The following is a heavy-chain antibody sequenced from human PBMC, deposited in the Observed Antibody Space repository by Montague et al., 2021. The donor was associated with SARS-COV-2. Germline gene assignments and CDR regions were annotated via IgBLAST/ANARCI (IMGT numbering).Heavy chain of an antibody. V-gene: IGHV4-39*01. Sequence: SETLSLTCTVSGGSISSSSYYWGWIRQPPGKGLEWIGCIYYSGSTYYNPSLKSRVTISVDTSKNQFSLKLSSVTAADTAVYYCARHLTCITMIGVVISSWFDPWGQGTLVTVSS. D-gene: IGHD3-22*01. CDR1: GGSISSSSYY. CDR3: ARHLTCITMIGVVISSWFDP. J-gene: IGHJ5*02. CDR2: IYYSGST.